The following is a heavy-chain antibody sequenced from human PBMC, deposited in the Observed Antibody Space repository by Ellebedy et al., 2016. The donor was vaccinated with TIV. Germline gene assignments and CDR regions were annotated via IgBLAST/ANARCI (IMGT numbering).Heavy chain of an antibody. CDR2: INPSGGST. CDR3: ARDLSFDY. D-gene: IGHD2/OR15-2a*01. J-gene: IGHJ4*02. Sequence: ALVKVSCKASGYRFTGYFMHWVRQTPGEGLEWMGVINPSGGSTSYEQKFQGRVTMTRDTSTGTVYMELSRLRSEDTAVYFCARDLSFDYWGQGTLITVSS. V-gene: IGHV1-46*01. CDR1: GYRFTGYF.